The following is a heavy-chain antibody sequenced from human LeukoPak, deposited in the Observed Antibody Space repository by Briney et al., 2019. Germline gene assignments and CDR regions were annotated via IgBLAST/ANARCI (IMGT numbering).Heavy chain of an antibody. CDR2: IGASSIPI. D-gene: IGHD3-22*01. V-gene: IGHV3-48*03. Sequence: GGSLRLSCVVSGFPFSFYELNWVRQAPGKGLEWVSNIGASSIPIYYADSVKGRFTISRDNAKNSLYLQMNSLRAEDTAVYYCARNPYYYDSSGIDYWGQGTLVTVSS. CDR1: GFPFSFYE. CDR3: ARNPYYYDSSGIDY. J-gene: IGHJ4*02.